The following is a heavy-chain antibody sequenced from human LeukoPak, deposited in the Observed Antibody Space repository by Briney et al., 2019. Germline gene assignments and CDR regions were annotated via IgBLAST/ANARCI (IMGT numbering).Heavy chain of an antibody. Sequence: SETLSLTCIVSGGSINAYYWSWIRLPAGKGLEWIGHIHTAGTTYNNPSLKSRISMSVDTSKNQFSLRLSSVTAADTALYYCARLRSPYSPLDAFDMWGQGTMVTVSS. V-gene: IGHV4-4*07. CDR2: IHTAGTT. CDR1: GGSINAYY. CDR3: ARLRSPYSPLDAFDM. J-gene: IGHJ3*02. D-gene: IGHD1-26*01.